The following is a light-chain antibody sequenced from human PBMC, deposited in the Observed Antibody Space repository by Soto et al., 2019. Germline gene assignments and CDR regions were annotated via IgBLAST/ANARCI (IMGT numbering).Light chain of an antibody. CDR3: RHLNNFPPFS. CDR2: GTF. CDR1: QDIKTY. J-gene: IGKJ3*01. V-gene: IGKV1-9*01. Sequence: IQLTQAPSSLSASVGDRVSITCRASQDIKTYLAWYQQKQGKAPKLLISGTFTLQSGVPSRFNGSGSGTDFTLTISRLQPEDFATYDCRHLNNFPPFSFGPGTKVDLE.